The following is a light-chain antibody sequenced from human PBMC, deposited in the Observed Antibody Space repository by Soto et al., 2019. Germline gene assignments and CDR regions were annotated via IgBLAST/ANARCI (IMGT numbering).Light chain of an antibody. CDR2: SNN. J-gene: IGLJ2*01. CDR1: SSNIGSNY. CDR3: AAWDDSLSRVV. V-gene: IGLV1-47*02. Sequence: QSVLTQPPSASGTPGQRVTISCSGSSSNIGSNYVYWYQQLPGTAPKLLIYSNNQRTSGVPDRFSGSKSGTSASLAISGLRSEDEADYYCAAWDDSLSRVVFGGGTKLTVL.